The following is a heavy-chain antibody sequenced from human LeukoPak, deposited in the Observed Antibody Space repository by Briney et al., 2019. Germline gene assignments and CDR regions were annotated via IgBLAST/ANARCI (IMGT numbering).Heavy chain of an antibody. J-gene: IGHJ5*02. CDR1: GYTFTNYV. D-gene: IGHD3-3*01. Sequence: GASVKVSCKASGYTFTNYVMHWVRQAPGQRLEWMGWINAGNGDTKYSQKFQDRVTITRDTSASTAYMELSSLRSEDTAVYYCASVGDFWSGFNWFDPWGQGTLVTVSS. CDR3: ASVGDFWSGFNWFDP. CDR2: INAGNGDT. V-gene: IGHV1-3*01.